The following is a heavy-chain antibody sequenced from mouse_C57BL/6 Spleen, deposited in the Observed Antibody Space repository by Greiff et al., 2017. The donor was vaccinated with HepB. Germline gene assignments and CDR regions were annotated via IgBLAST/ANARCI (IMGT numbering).Heavy chain of an antibody. CDR1: GFTFTDYY. V-gene: IGHV7-3*01. Sequence: EVKLMESGGGLVQPGGSLSLSCAASGFTFTDYYMSWVRQPPGKALEWLGFIRNKANGYTTEYSASVKGRFTISRDNSQSILYLQMNALRAEDSATYYCARYRETGTDYAMDYWGQGTSVTVSS. J-gene: IGHJ4*01. CDR2: IRNKANGYTT. D-gene: IGHD4-1*01. CDR3: ARYRETGTDYAMDY.